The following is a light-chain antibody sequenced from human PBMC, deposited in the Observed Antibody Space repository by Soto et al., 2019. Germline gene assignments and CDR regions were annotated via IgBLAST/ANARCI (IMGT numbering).Light chain of an antibody. V-gene: IGKV1-27*01. CDR1: QDISNY. Sequence: DIQMTQSPSSLSASVGDRVTITCRTSQDISNYLAWYQQKPGQVPELLIYAASTLQSGVPSRFSGGGSGTEFSLTISSLQPKDVATYYCQKYNSAPHTFGGGTKVDIK. J-gene: IGKJ4*01. CDR2: AAS. CDR3: QKYNSAPHT.